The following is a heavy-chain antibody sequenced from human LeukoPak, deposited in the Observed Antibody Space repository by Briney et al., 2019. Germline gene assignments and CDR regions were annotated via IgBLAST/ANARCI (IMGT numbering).Heavy chain of an antibody. Sequence: PSQTLSLTCTVSGGSISRGGYYWSWIRQPPGKGLEWIVYIYNSGSTYYNPSLKGRVTISVDRSMNQFSLKLSSVTTADTAIYYCARDYYDSSDYMRQDPWGQGTLVTVSS. CDR1: GGSISRGGYY. V-gene: IGHV4-30-2*01. CDR3: ARDYYDSSDYMRQDP. CDR2: IYNSGST. J-gene: IGHJ5*02. D-gene: IGHD3-22*01.